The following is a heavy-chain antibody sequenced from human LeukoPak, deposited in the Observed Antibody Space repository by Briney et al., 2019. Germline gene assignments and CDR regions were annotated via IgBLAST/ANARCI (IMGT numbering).Heavy chain of an antibody. V-gene: IGHV3-11*06. J-gene: IGHJ4*02. CDR3: GRELDWLPTLDY. CDR1: GFTFSDYY. CDR2: ISSSSSYT. D-gene: IGHD3-9*01. Sequence: KPGGSLRLSCAASGFTFSDYYMSWIRQAPGKGLEWVSYISSSSSYTNYADSVKGRFTISRDNAKNTLYLQMNSLRAEDTAVYYCGRELDWLPTLDYWGQGTLVTVSS.